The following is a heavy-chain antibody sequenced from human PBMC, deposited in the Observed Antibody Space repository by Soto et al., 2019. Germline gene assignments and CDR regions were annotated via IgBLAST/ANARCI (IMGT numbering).Heavy chain of an antibody. V-gene: IGHV3-23*01. J-gene: IGHJ4*02. CDR1: GFTFSSYA. CDR3: AKTRTPYSSSSRGFGC. Sequence: GGSLRLSCAASGFTFSSYAMSWDRPAPGKGLEWVSAISGSGGRTSYSDSVKGRFTISRDNSKNRLYLQMNRLRAEDTAVSDCAKTRTPYSSSSRGFGCCGQGTLVTVSS. CDR2: ISGSGGRT. D-gene: IGHD6-13*01.